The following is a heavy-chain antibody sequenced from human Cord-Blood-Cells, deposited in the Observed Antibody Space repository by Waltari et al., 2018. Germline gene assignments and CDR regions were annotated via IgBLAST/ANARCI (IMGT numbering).Heavy chain of an antibody. J-gene: IGHJ4*02. CDR2: IYHSGST. Sequence: QLQLQESGSGLVKPSQTLSLTCTVSGGSISSGGYSWSWIRQPPGKGLEWIGYIYHSGSTYYNPSLRSRYTISEDTSKNSFSRKLGSVTAAETAVYYGPGITMVQGVIKFDYGGQGTLATVS. CDR3: PGITMVQGVIKFDY. V-gene: IGHV4-30-2*01. CDR1: GGSISSGGYS. D-gene: IGHD3-10*01.